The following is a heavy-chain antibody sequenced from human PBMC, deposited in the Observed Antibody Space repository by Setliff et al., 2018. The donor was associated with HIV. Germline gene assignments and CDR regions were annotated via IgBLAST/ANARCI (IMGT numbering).Heavy chain of an antibody. Sequence: GGSLRLSCVASGFTFGDYYMGWFRQAPGKGLEWVSYITNGGGSKFYAGSVKGRFTISRDNALNSLYLQLNSLRAEDTGVYYCSRPHTIAGNNRGFDYWGHGTLVTVSS. CDR3: SRPHTIAGNNRGFDY. CDR2: ITNGGGSK. CDR1: GFTFGDYY. D-gene: IGHD3-10*01. J-gene: IGHJ4*01. V-gene: IGHV3-11*01.